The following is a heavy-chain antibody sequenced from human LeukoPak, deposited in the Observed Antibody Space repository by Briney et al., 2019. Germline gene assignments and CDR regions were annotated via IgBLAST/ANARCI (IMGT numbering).Heavy chain of an antibody. CDR3: VRSDYGADATYDAFDL. J-gene: IGHJ3*01. CDR2: LRTTGTT. V-gene: IGHV4-4*07. D-gene: IGHD4-17*01. Sequence: SETLSLTCTVSGVSMTNSYWGWIRQSAEKGLEWIGRLRTTGTTNYNPSLQGRATLSLDTSGKGFSLELSSVTAADTAVYFCVRSDYGADATYDAFDLWGQGTTVTVSS. CDR1: GVSMTNSY.